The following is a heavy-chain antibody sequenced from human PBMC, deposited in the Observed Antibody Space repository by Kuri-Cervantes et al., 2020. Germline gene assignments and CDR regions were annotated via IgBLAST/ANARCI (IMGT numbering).Heavy chain of an antibody. J-gene: IGHJ6*03. Sequence: GSLRLSCTVSGGSINSSTYYWGWIRQPPGKGLEWIGTIYYSGSTNYNPSLKSRVTISVDKSKNQFSLKLSSVTAADTAVYYCARARSVAVAGTNYYYMDVWGKGTTVTVSS. CDR3: ARARSVAVAGTNYYYMDV. D-gene: IGHD6-19*01. CDR2: IYYSGST. V-gene: IGHV4-39*07. CDR1: GGSINSSTYY.